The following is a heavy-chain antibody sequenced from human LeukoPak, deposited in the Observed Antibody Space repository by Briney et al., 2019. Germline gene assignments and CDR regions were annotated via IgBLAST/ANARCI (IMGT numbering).Heavy chain of an antibody. CDR1: GGSFSGYY. Sequence: QSSETLSLTCAVYGGSFSGYYWSWIRQPPGKGLEWIGEINHSGSTNYNPSLKSRVTISVDTSKNQFSLKLSSVTAADTAVYYRARGRGAMVRGVDAFDIWGQGTMVTVSS. J-gene: IGHJ3*02. D-gene: IGHD3-10*01. CDR2: INHSGST. CDR3: ARGRGAMVRGVDAFDI. V-gene: IGHV4-34*01.